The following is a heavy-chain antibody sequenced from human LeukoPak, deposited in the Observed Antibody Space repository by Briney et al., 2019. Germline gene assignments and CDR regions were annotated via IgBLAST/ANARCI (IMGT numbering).Heavy chain of an antibody. Sequence: PGGSLRLSCAASGFTFSNNYMSWVREAPGKGLEWVSRINPDGSRTAYADSVKGRFTISRDNARNTLHLQMNSLRGEDTAVYYCVSYNWNFPDYWGQGTLVTVS. CDR1: GFTFSNNY. CDR3: VSYNWNFPDY. CDR2: INPDGSRT. J-gene: IGHJ4*02. V-gene: IGHV3-74*03. D-gene: IGHD1-7*01.